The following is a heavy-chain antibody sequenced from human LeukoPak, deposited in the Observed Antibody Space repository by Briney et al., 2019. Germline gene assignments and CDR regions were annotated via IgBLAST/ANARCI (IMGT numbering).Heavy chain of an antibody. CDR2: IYHSGST. CDR3: ARTEDGDGYNYDY. CDR1: GGSISSSNW. D-gene: IGHD5-24*01. J-gene: IGHJ4*02. Sequence: SETLSLTCAVSGGSISSSNWWSWVRQPPGKGLEWIGEIYHSGSTNYHPSLKSRVTISVDKSKNQFSLRLSSVTAADTAVYYCARTEDGDGYNYDYWGQGTLVTVSS. V-gene: IGHV4-4*02.